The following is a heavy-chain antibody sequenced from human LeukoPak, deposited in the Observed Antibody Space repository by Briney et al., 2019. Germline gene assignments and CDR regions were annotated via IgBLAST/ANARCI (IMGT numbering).Heavy chain of an antibody. CDR1: GFTFDDYG. CDR3: ARGKTIFGVVVDAFDI. V-gene: IGHV3-20*04. J-gene: IGHJ3*02. D-gene: IGHD3-3*01. Sequence: GGSLRLSCAASGFTFDDYGMGWVRQAPGKGLEWVSGINWNGGSTGYADSVKGRFTISRDNAKNSLYLQMNSLRAEDTALYYCARGKTIFGVVVDAFDIWGQGTMVTVSS. CDR2: INWNGGST.